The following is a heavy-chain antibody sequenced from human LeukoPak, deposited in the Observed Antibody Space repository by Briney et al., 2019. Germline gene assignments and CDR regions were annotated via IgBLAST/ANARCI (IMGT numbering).Heavy chain of an antibody. CDR2: VNDRGT. CDR3: AKDEYSGYGSFDY. V-gene: IGHV3-23*01. J-gene: IGHJ4*02. Sequence: PGGSLRLSCAASEFTFSNYAMSWVRQAPGKGLEWVSAVNDRGTYYADSVKGRFTISRDNSKNTLYLEMNSLRAEDTALYYCAKDEYSGYGSFDYWGQGILVTVSS. CDR1: EFTFSNYA. D-gene: IGHD5-12*01.